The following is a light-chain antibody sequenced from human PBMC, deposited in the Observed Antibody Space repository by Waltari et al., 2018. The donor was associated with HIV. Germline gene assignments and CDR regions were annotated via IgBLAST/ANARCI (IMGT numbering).Light chain of an antibody. CDR1: QGISSY. CDR3: QQIDSYPSPVT. J-gene: IGKJ3*01. Sequence: DIQLTLPPSFLSASVGDRVTITCRASQGISSYLAWYQQKPGKAPKLLIYSASTLQSGVPSRFSGRGSGTEFTLTNSSLQPEDFATYYCQQIDSYPSPVTFGPGTKVDFK. CDR2: SAS. V-gene: IGKV1-9*01.